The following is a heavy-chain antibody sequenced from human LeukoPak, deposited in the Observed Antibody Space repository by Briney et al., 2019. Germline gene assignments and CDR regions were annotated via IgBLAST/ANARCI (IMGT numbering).Heavy chain of an antibody. CDR3: ARDYVWGTDEPDY. V-gene: IGHV3-7*01. CDR1: GFTFRTHW. CDR2: IKEDGSEK. Sequence: PGGSLRLSCAASGFTFRTHWMSWFRQTPGKGLEWLGNIKEDGSEKYYLESMRGRLTISGDNAKNSVYLQMNSLRVEDSGLYYCARDYVWGTDEPDYWGQGTLVTVSS. D-gene: IGHD3-16*01. J-gene: IGHJ4*02.